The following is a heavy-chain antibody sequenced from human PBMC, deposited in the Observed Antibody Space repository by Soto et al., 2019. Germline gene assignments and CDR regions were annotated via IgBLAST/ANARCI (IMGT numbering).Heavy chain of an antibody. Sequence: QVQLVQAGAEVKQPGSSVKVSCKASGDTCKFYTINCVRQAPGLGLEWMGRFNPILSMSNSALSFQGRVTLTAVQSTSTAYMVLRSLRSEDTAVYYCATRYGSGYRAFDSWGQGVLVTGYS. CDR2: FNPILSMS. V-gene: IGHV1-69*02. D-gene: IGHD3-10*01. CDR1: GDTCKFYT. J-gene: IGHJ4*02. CDR3: ATRYGSGYRAFDS.